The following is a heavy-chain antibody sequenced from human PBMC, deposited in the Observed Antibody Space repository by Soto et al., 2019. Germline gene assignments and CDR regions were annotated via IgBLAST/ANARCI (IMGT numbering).Heavy chain of an antibody. D-gene: IGHD1-1*01. CDR1: GFTYSSYS. V-gene: IGHV3-21*01. CDR2: LSSTTRYI. CDR3: VRDRVVWNVGDAFDI. Sequence: EVQLVESGGGLVKPGGSLRLSCAASGFTYSSYSMAWVRQAPGKGLEWVSSLSSTTRYIYYADSMKGRFTISRDNAKNSLYLQMNSLRAEDTAVYYCVRDRVVWNVGDAFDIWGQGTMVTVSS. J-gene: IGHJ3*02.